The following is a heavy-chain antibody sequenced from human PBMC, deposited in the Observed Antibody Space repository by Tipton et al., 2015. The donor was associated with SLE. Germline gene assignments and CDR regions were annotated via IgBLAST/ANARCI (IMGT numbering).Heavy chain of an antibody. V-gene: IGHV3-9*01. J-gene: IGHJ5*02. CDR3: AKGFLVGPMADWFDP. D-gene: IGHD1-26*01. CDR2: ISWNSGSI. CDR1: GFTFDDFA. Sequence: QLVQSGGGVVQPGGSLRLSCAASGFTFDDFAMHWVRQAPGKGLEWVSGISWNSGSIDYADSVKGRFTISRDNAKNSLYLQMDSLRPEDTAFYYCAKGFLVGPMADWFDPWGQGTLVTVSS.